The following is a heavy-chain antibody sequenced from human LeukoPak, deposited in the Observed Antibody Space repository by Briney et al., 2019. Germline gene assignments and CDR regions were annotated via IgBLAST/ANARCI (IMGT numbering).Heavy chain of an antibody. CDR3: ARDRDSMRYFDWRYYYYYMDV. Sequence: ASVKVSCKASGYTFTGYYMHWVRQAPGQGLEWMGWINPNSGGTNYAQEFQGRVTMTRDTSISTAYMELSRLRSDDTAVHYCARDRDSMRYFDWRYYYYYMDVWGKGTTVTVSS. CDR1: GYTFTGYY. CDR2: INPNSGGT. V-gene: IGHV1-2*02. J-gene: IGHJ6*03. D-gene: IGHD3-9*01.